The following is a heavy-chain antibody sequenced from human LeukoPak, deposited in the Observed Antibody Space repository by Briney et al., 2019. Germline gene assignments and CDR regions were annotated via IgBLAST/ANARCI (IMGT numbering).Heavy chain of an antibody. CDR1: GGSFSGYY. D-gene: IGHD3-10*01. CDR3: ARAYYYASGTSIDY. Sequence: PSETLSLTCAVYGGSFSGYYWSWIRQPPGKGLEWIGYIYYSGSTNYNPSLKSRVTISVDTSKNQFSLKLSSVTAADTAVYYCARAYYYASGTSIDYWGQGTLVTVSS. V-gene: IGHV4-59*01. CDR2: IYYSGST. J-gene: IGHJ4*02.